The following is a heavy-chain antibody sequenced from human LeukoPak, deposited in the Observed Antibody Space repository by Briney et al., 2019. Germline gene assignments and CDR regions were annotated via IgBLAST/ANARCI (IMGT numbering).Heavy chain of an antibody. CDR2: IYSGGST. V-gene: IGHV4-4*07. CDR1: GGSISDYY. Sequence: SKLLTLTCTDTGGSISDYYWSWIRKPEGKGLEWIGRIYSGGSTNSHPALKSRVTMSVDTSKNQVSLILSSVTAADTAMYFCARENRYNSYALDYWGQGTLVTVSS. D-gene: IGHD3-16*01. CDR3: ARENRYNSYALDY. J-gene: IGHJ4*02.